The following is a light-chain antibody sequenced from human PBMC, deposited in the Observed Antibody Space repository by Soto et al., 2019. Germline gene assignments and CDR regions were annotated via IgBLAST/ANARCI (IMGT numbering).Light chain of an antibody. CDR1: VLAKKY. V-gene: IGLV3-27*01. CDR2: KDS. Sequence: SYELTQPSSVSVSPGQTARITCSGDVLAKKYARWFQQKPGQAPVMVIYKDSERPSGIPERFSGSSSGTTVTLTISGAQVEDEGDYYCYSAADNNLWVFGGGTKLTVL. CDR3: YSAADNNLWV. J-gene: IGLJ3*02.